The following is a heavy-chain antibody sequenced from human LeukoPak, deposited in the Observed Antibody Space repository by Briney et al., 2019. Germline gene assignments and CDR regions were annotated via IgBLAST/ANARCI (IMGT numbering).Heavy chain of an antibody. D-gene: IGHD2-21*01. CDR2: IFHSGKT. J-gene: IGHJ4*02. CDR3: ARGDIPDY. V-gene: IGHV4-38-2*01. Sequence: SETLSLTCAVSGYSITSGYYWGWIRQSPEKGLEWIGSIFHSGKTYYNLSLKSRVTISVDTSKNQFSLRLTSVTAADTAVYYCARGDIPDYWGQGTPVTVSS. CDR1: GYSITSGYY.